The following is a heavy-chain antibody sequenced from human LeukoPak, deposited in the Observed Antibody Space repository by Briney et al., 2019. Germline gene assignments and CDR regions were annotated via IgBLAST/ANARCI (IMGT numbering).Heavy chain of an antibody. Sequence: SETLSLTCTVSGGAISSYSRSWLRQPPGKGLDWIGYINYSGSSNYNPSVKSRVTLSVDTSEHQFSLKLSSVSAADTAVYFCASNCYRSVSLDYLGRG. CDR1: GGAISSYS. CDR3: ASNCYRSVSLDY. CDR2: INYSGSS. V-gene: IGHV4-59*08. J-gene: IGHJ4*02. D-gene: IGHD3-10*01.